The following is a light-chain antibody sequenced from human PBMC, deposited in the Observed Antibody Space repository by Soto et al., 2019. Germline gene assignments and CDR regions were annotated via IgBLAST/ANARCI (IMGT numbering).Light chain of an antibody. J-gene: IGKJ1*01. CDR3: QHYNNYSRT. Sequence: EIVMTQSPAALSVSPGERATISCRASQSVYTNFAWFQQKPGQAPRLLIYAATTWESAIPSRFSGSGSGTEFTLTISGLQPDESATYHCQHYNNYSRTFGQGTKVEIK. V-gene: IGKV3-15*01. CDR1: QSVYTN. CDR2: AAT.